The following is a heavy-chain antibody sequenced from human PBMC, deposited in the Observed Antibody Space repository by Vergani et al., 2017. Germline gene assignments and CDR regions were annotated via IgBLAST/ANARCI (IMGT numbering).Heavy chain of an antibody. CDR2: IYYSGST. D-gene: IGHD6-19*01. V-gene: IGHV4-39*01. CDR3: AINSTVEWLVKLGWIDP. Sequence: QLQLQESGPGLVKPSATLSLTCSVSGASLRSSNYYWGWIRQPPGKGLEWIASIYYSGSTYYNPSLKSRVTISVDTSKNQFSLKLRSVTAADTAVYFCAINSTVEWLVKLGWIDPWGQGILVTVAS. CDR1: GASLRSSNYY. J-gene: IGHJ5*02.